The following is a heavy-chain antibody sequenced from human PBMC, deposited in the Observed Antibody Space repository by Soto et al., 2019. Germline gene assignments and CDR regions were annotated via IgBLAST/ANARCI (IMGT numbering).Heavy chain of an antibody. CDR2: IYYSGST. V-gene: IGHV4-30-2*02. Sequence: SETLSLTCAVSGGSISSGGYSWSWIRQPPGKGLESIGYIYYSGSTYYNPSLKSRVTMSVDTSTNQCSLTLSSMTAADTAVYYCALRSTAVVPEYWGQGTLVTVSS. CDR1: GGSISSGGYS. J-gene: IGHJ4*02. CDR3: ALRSTAVVPEY. D-gene: IGHD3-22*01.